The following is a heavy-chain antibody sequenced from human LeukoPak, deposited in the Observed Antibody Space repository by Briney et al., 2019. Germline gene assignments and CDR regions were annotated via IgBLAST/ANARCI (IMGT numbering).Heavy chain of an antibody. CDR2: ISSSSSTI. D-gene: IGHD2-21*01. CDR1: GFTFSSYR. Sequence: GGSLRLPCAASGFTFSSYRMNWVRQAPGKGLEWVSYISSSSSTIYYADSVKGRFTISRDNAKNSLYMQMNSLRAEDTAVYYCARDAIAYCDGDCYPFDYWGQGTLVTVSS. CDR3: ARDAIAYCDGDCYPFDY. J-gene: IGHJ4*02. V-gene: IGHV3-48*01.